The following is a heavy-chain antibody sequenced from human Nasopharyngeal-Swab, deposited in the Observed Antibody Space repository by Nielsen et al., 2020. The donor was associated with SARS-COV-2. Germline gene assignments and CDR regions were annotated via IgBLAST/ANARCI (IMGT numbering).Heavy chain of an antibody. J-gene: IGHJ3*02. D-gene: IGHD1-7*01. CDR2: IWYDGSNK. Sequence: GGSLRLSCAASGFTFSSYGMHWVRQAPGKGLEWVAVIWYDGSNKYYADSVKGRFTISRDNSKNTLYLQMNSLRAEYTAVYYCARDIPFAVTGTTPPDAFDIWGQGTMVTVSS. V-gene: IGHV3-33*08. CDR1: GFTFSSYG. CDR3: ARDIPFAVTGTTPPDAFDI.